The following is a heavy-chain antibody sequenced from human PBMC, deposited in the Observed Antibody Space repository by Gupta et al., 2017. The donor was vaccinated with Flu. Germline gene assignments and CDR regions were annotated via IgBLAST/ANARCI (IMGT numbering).Heavy chain of an antibody. Sequence: YYWGWIRQPPGKGLEWIGNIYYSGSTYYNPSLQSRVTISVDTPKNQFSLKVSSVTATDTAVHYCAKTYGFSSRYYYYMDVWGKGTTVTVSS. CDR3: AKTYGFSSRYYYYMDV. D-gene: IGHD3-10*01. CDR1: YY. CDR2: IYYSGST. J-gene: IGHJ6*03. V-gene: IGHV4-39*01.